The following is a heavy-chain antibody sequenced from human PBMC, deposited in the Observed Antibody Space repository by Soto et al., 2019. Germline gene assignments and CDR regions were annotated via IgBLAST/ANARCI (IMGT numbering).Heavy chain of an antibody. CDR1: GFTFSSYA. V-gene: IGHV3-64D*08. J-gene: IGHJ3*02. CDR2: ISSNGGST. Sequence: GGSLRLSCSASGFTFSSYAMHWVRQAPGKGLEYVSAISSNGGSTYYADSVKGRFTISRDNSKNTLYLQMSSLRAEDTAVYYCVKGFLYDSSGYFPDAFDIWGQGTMVTVSS. D-gene: IGHD3-22*01. CDR3: VKGFLYDSSGYFPDAFDI.